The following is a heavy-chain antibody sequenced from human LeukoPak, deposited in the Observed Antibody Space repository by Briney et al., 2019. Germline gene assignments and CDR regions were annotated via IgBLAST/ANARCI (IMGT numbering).Heavy chain of an antibody. CDR2: IYDTGST. CDR1: GDSIRSNNYY. V-gene: IGHV4-39*01. Sequence: SETLSLTCTVSGDSIRSNNYYWGWIRQPPGKGLEWIGSIYDTGSTFYNPSLKSRVIISVDTSKNQFSPKLSSVTAADTAVYYCQSRFLEWLLDYWGQGTLVTVSS. J-gene: IGHJ4*02. D-gene: IGHD3-3*01. CDR3: QSRFLEWLLDY.